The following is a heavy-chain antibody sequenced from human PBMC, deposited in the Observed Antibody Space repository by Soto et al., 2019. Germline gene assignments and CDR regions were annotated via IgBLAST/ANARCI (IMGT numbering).Heavy chain of an antibody. J-gene: IGHJ4*02. CDR3: AIWVYSGSPPFDY. V-gene: IGHV3-21*01. D-gene: IGHD1-26*01. CDR2: ISSSSSYI. Sequence: EVQLVESGGGLVKPGGSLRLSCAASGFTFSSYSMNWVRQAPGKGLEWVSSISSSSSYIYYADSVKGRVTISRDNAKNSLYLQMNSLRAEDTAVYYCAIWVYSGSPPFDYWVQGTLVTVSS. CDR1: GFTFSSYS.